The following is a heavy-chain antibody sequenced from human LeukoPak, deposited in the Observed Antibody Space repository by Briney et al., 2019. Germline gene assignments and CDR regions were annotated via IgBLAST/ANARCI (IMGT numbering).Heavy chain of an antibody. CDR2: ISGSGGST. V-gene: IGHV3-23*01. CDR1: GFTFSSYA. Sequence: GGSLRLSCAASGFTFSSYAMSWVRQAPGKGLEWVSGISGSGGSTYYADSVKGRFTISRDNSKNTLYLQMNSLRAEDTAVYYCAKGPVAARAGMGAFDIWGQGTLVTVSS. CDR3: AKGPVAARAGMGAFDI. D-gene: IGHD6-6*01. J-gene: IGHJ3*02.